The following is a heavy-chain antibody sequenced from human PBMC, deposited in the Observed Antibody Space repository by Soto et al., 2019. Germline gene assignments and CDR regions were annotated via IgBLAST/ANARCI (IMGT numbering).Heavy chain of an antibody. D-gene: IGHD1-1*01. CDR1: GGSISSGDYY. J-gene: IGHJ4*02. Sequence: SETLSLTCTVSGGSISSGDYYWSWIRQHPGKGLEWIGYIYYSGSTYYNPSLKSRVTISVDTSKNQFSLKLSSVTAADTAVYYCARGRSYKYYFDYWGQGTLVTVSS. V-gene: IGHV4-31*03. CDR3: ARGRSYKYYFDY. CDR2: IYYSGST.